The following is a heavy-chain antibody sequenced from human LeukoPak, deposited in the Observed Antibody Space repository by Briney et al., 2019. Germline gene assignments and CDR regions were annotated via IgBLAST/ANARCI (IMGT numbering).Heavy chain of an antibody. CDR3: ARSGMGSCSSTSCYRGYMDV. J-gene: IGHJ6*03. D-gene: IGHD2-2*02. Sequence: GGSLRFSCAASGFTFSDYYMSWIRQAPGKGLEWVSYISSSGSTIYYADSVKGRFTISRDNAKNSLYLQMNSLRAEDTAVYYCARSGMGSCSSTSCYRGYMDVWGKGTTVTVSS. CDR2: ISSSGSTI. V-gene: IGHV3-11*01. CDR1: GFTFSDYY.